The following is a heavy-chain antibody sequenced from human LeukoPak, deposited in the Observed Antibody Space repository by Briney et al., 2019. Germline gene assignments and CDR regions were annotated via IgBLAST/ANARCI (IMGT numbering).Heavy chain of an antibody. CDR3: ATDTACSDDY. CDR2: ISGSGGRT. D-gene: IGHD2-15*01. CDR1: GFSVGTNY. J-gene: IGHJ4*02. V-gene: IGHV3-23*01. Sequence: GVSLRLSCVPWGFSVGTNYLTWVRQPPGKGREGVSDISGSGGRTYYADSVKGRFTISRDNSKNTLYLQMNSLRAEDTAVYYCATDTACSDDYWGQGTLVTVSS.